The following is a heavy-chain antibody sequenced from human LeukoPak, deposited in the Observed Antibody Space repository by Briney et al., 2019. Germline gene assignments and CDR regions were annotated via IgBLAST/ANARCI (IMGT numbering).Heavy chain of an antibody. CDR3: ARDLSRGYSGHDYAY. V-gene: IGHV3-33*01. Sequence: GRSLRLSCAASGFTFSSYGMHWVRQAPGKGLEWVAVIWYDGSNKYYADSVKGRFTISRDNSKNTLYLQMNSLRAEDTAVYYCARDLSRGYSGHDYAYWGQGTLVTVSS. J-gene: IGHJ4*02. CDR1: GFTFSSYG. CDR2: IWYDGSNK. D-gene: IGHD5-12*01.